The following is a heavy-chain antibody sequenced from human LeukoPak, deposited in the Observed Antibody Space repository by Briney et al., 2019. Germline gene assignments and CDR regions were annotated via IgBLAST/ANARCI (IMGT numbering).Heavy chain of an antibody. V-gene: IGHV4-59*12. CDR2: IHYSGGIT. J-gene: IGHJ4*02. CDR1: GGSISSYY. Sequence: SETLSLTCTVSGGSISSYYWSWIRQPPGKGLEWIGYIHYSGGITYYNPSLKSRVTISVDTSKNQFSLSLSSVTAADTAVYYCAKDFGYDGDPHYWGQGTLVTVSS. D-gene: IGHD4-17*01. CDR3: AKDFGYDGDPHY.